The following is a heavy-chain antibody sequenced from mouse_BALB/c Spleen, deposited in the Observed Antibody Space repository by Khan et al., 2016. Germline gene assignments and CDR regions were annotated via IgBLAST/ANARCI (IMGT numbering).Heavy chain of an antibody. V-gene: IGHV9-3*02. CDR2: INTNTGEP. Sequence: QIQLVQSGPELKKPGETVKISCKASGYTFPNYGMNWVKQAPGKGLKWMGWINTNTGEPTYAEEFKGRFAFSLETSASTAYLQSNNLKNEDTATYFCASSGGNFDYWGQGTTLTVSS. CDR1: GYTFPNYG. CDR3: ASSGGNFDY. J-gene: IGHJ2*01. D-gene: IGHD3-1*01.